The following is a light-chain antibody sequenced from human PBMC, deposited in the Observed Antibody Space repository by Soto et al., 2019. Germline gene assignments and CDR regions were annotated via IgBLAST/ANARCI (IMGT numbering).Light chain of an antibody. CDR2: EVS. V-gene: IGLV2-18*02. Sequence: QSALTQPPSVSGSPGQSVTISCSGTNSDIGSYNRVSWYQQPPGTAPKLIIYEVSHRPSGVPARFSGSKSANAASLTISGLQAEDEADYYCSSYTTSSTLVFGGGTKRTVL. J-gene: IGLJ3*02. CDR3: SSYTTSSTLV. CDR1: NSDIGSYNR.